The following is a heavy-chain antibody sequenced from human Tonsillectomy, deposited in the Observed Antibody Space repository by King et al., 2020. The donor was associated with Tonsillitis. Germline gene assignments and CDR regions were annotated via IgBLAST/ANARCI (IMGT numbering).Heavy chain of an antibody. CDR3: AKCRGSGSFYWSPDYFFDY. D-gene: IGHD3-10*01. V-gene: IGHV3-30*18. J-gene: IGHJ4*02. Sequence: VQLVESGGGVVQPGRSLRLSCAASGFTFTNYGIHWVRQAPGKGLEWVALISYDGSNKNYADSVKGRFTISRDNSKNMLYLQMNSLRADDTAFYYCAKCRGSGSFYWSPDYFFDYWGQGTRVTVSS. CDR1: GFTFTNYG. CDR2: ISYDGSNK.